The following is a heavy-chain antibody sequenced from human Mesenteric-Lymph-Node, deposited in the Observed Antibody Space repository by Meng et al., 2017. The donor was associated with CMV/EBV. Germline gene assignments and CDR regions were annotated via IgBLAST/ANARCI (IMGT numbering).Heavy chain of an antibody. J-gene: IGHJ4*02. CDR2: IYYSGTT. CDR3: VREERHLVRGGVYYFDY. D-gene: IGHD6-6*01. CDR1: GGSISSSSYY. V-gene: IGHV4-31*03. Sequence: SETLSLTCTVSGGSISSSSYYWGWIRQPPGKGLEWIGYIYYSGTTYYNPSLKSRVTISGDMSKNQFSLKLSSVTAADTAVYYCVREERHLVRGGVYYFDYWGQGTRVTVSS.